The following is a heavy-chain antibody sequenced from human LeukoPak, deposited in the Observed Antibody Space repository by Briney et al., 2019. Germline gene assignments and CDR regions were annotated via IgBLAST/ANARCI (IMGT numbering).Heavy chain of an antibody. V-gene: IGHV3-33*01. CDR2: IAYDGSRA. CDR1: GFTFCGSG. J-gene: IGHJ4*02. CDR3: TRYNNDHFDY. Sequence: PGGSLRLSCAGSGFTFCGSGMHWFRQTPGKGLEWVAVIAYDGSRAFYADSVKGRFTISRDNSKNTMSVQMDDLRAEDTAVYYCTRYNNDHFDYWGQGTLVTVSS. D-gene: IGHD1-14*01.